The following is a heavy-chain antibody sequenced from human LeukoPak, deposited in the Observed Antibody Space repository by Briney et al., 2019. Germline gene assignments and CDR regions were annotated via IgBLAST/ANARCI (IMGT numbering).Heavy chain of an antibody. CDR2: IYYSGST. V-gene: IGHV4-39*07. J-gene: IGHJ5*02. CDR1: GGSISSSSYY. D-gene: IGHD3-22*01. CDR3: ARENYYDSSGYYYH. Sequence: SETLSLTCTVSGGSISSSSYYWGWIRQPPGKGLEWIGSIYYSGSTYYNPSLKSRVTISVDTSKNQLSLKLSSVTAADTAVYYCARENYYDSSGYYYHWGQGTLVTVSS.